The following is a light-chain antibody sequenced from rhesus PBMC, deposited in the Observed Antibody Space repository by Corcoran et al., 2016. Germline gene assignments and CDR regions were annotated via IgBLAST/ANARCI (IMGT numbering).Light chain of an antibody. CDR1: QGINNY. CDR3: QQYYDSPYS. CDR2: YAS. V-gene: IGKV1-66*01. J-gene: IGKJ2*01. Sequence: DIQMTQSPSSLSASVGDRVTITCRASQGINNYLSWYQPRPGRAPQPLISYASSLETGVPSRFSGSGSGTAYTLIISSLQPEDVAKYYCQQYYDSPYSFGQGTKVEIK.